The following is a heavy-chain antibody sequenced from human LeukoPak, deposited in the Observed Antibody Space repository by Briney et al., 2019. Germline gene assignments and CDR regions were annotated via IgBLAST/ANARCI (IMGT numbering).Heavy chain of an antibody. CDR2: IKQDGSEK. V-gene: IGHV3-7*01. CDR3: ARESAAAGTGY. D-gene: IGHD6-13*01. J-gene: IGHJ4*02. Sequence: PGGSLRLSCSASGFTFSSYWMSWVRQAPGKGLEWVANIKQDGSEKYYVDSVKGRFTISRDNAKNSLYLQMNSLGAEDTAVYYCARESAAAGTGYWGQGTLVTVSS. CDR1: GFTFSSYW.